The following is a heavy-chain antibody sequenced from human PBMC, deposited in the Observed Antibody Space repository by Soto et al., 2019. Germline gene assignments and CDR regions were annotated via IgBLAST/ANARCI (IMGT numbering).Heavy chain of an antibody. V-gene: IGHV3-66*04. CDR2: IYSGGST. CDR1: GVTVSSNY. Sequence: EVQLVESGGGLVQPGGSLRLSCAASGVTVSSNYMSWVRQAPGKGLEWVSVIYSGGSTYYADSVKGRFTISRDNSKNTLYLQMNSLRAEDTAVYYCARRGYNYGGGYFDYWGHGTLVTVSS. D-gene: IGHD5-18*01. CDR3: ARRGYNYGGGYFDY. J-gene: IGHJ4*01.